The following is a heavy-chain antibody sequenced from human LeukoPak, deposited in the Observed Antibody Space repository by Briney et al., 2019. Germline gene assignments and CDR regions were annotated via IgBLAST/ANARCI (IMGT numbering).Heavy chain of an antibody. CDR1: GFTFSGFT. CDR2: ILSTGRAT. Sequence: GGSLRLSCAASGFTFSGFTMSWVRQAPGERLEWVSGILSTGRATYYADSVKGRFTISRDNAKNSLYLQMDTLRVDDTAVYYCVRVLSRSSGTYSPSYVDYWGQGTLVTVSS. V-gene: IGHV3-23*01. CDR3: VRVLSRSSGTYSPSYVDY. J-gene: IGHJ4*02. D-gene: IGHD1-26*01.